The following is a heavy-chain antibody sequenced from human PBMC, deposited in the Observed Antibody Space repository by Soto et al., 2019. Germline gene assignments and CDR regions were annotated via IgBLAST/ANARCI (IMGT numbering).Heavy chain of an antibody. CDR2: INHSGST. Sequence: SETLSLTCAVYGGSFSGYYWSWIRQPPGKGLEWIGEINHSGSTNYNPSLKSRVTISVDTSKNQFSLKLSSVTAADTAVYYCARATSNTEQQLRTYVDYWGQGTLVTVSS. D-gene: IGHD6-13*01. CDR1: GGSFSGYY. J-gene: IGHJ4*02. CDR3: ARATSNTEQQLRTYVDY. V-gene: IGHV4-34*01.